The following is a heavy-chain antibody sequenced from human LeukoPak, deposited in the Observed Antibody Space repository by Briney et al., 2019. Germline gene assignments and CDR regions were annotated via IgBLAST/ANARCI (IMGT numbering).Heavy chain of an antibody. J-gene: IGHJ6*03. CDR2: IYYSGST. CDR3: ARGCRDKRFTMVRSSPVKPYYYYMDV. CDR1: GDSISTSSYY. Sequence: PSETLSLTCSVSGDSISTSSYYWGWIRQPPGKGLEWIGTIYYSGSTNYNPSLKSRVTISVDTSNNQFSLKLSSVTAADTAVYYCARGCRDKRFTMVRSSPVKPYYYYMDVWGKGTTVTVSS. D-gene: IGHD3-10*01. V-gene: IGHV4-39*07.